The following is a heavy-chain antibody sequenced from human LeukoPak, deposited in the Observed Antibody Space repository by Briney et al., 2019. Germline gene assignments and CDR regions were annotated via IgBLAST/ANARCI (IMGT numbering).Heavy chain of an antibody. CDR3: ARGDCSSTSCYRRD. Sequence: PGGSLRLSCAAPGFTFSTYSMNWVRQAPGKGLEWVSSISSSSSYTYYTDSVKGRFTISRDNAKNSLYLQMNSLRAEDTAVYYCARGDCSSTSCYRRDWGQGTLVTVSS. CDR1: GFTFSTYS. J-gene: IGHJ4*02. CDR2: ISSSSSYT. D-gene: IGHD2-2*02. V-gene: IGHV3-21*01.